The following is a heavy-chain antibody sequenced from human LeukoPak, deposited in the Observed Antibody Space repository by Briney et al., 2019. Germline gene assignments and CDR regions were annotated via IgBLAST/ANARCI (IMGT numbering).Heavy chain of an antibody. D-gene: IGHD1-26*01. CDR3: ARGLQWDLQAFDI. J-gene: IGHJ3*02. V-gene: IGHV4-59*01. Sequence: PSETLSLTCTVFGVSRSSDYWSWIRQPPGKGLEWIGYVSYGGNTNYNPSLKSRVTISVDTSKNQFSLKLSSVTAADTAVYYCARGLQWDLQAFDIWGQGTMVTVSS. CDR2: VSYGGNT. CDR1: GVSRSSDY.